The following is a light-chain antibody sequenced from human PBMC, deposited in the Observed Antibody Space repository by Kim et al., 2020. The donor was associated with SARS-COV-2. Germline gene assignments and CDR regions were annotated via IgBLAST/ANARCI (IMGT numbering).Light chain of an antibody. CDR3: QQYGSSPYT. CDR1: QSVSSNY. CDR2: GAS. J-gene: IGKJ2*01. V-gene: IGKV3-20*01. Sequence: WSPGERATPSCRASQSVSSNYLAWYQQKPGQAPRLLIYGASSRATGIPDRFSGSGSGTDFTLTISRLEPEDFAVYYCQQYGSSPYTFGQGTKLEI.